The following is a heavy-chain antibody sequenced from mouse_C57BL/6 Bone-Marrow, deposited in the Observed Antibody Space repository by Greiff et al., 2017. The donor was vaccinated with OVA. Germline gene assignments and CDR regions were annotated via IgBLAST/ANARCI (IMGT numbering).Heavy chain of an antibody. CDR2: INYDGSST. D-gene: IGHD1-1*01. Sequence: EVQLVESEGGLVQPGSSMKLSCTASGFTFSDYYMAWVRQVPEKGLEWVANINYDGSSTYYLDSLKSRFIISRDNAKNILYLQMSSLKSEDTATYYCARERGYGSSSHWYFDVWGTGTTVTVSS. CDR1: GFTFSDYY. CDR3: ARERGYGSSSHWYFDV. V-gene: IGHV5-16*01. J-gene: IGHJ1*03.